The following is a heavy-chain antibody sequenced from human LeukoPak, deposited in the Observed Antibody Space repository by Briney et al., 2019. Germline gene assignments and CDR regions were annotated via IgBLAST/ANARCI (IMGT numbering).Heavy chain of an antibody. CDR2: IPYDGNSE. CDR1: GLIFSNYA. D-gene: IGHD4-23*01. V-gene: IGHV3-30*02. Sequence: GGSLRLSCAASGLIFSNYAMHWVRQAPGKGLEWVAFIPYDGNSEYYADSAKGRFTISRDNAKNSLYLQMDSLRVEGTAVYYCARRGYGGNSGGYFDYWGQGTLVTVSS. CDR3: ARRGYGGNSGGYFDY. J-gene: IGHJ4*02.